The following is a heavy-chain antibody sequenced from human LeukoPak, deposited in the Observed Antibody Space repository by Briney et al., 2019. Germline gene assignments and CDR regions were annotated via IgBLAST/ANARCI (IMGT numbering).Heavy chain of an antibody. CDR2: INPNSGGT. CDR3: AREPGMAAAGTDY. Sequence: ASVKVSCKASGYTFTGYYMHWVRQAPGQGLEWMGWINPNSGGTNYAQKFQGRVTMTRDTSISTAYMELSRLRSDDTAVYYCAREPGMAAAGTDYWGQGTLVTVSS. J-gene: IGHJ4*02. CDR1: GYTFTGYY. V-gene: IGHV1-2*02. D-gene: IGHD6-13*01.